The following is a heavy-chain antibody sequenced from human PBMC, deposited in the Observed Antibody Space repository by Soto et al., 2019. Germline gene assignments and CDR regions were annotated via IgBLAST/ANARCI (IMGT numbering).Heavy chain of an antibody. CDR2: SRNIDHGYST. CDR1: GFILSDHC. V-gene: IGHV3-72*01. Sequence: EVQLVESGGALVQPGGSLRLSCAASGFILSDHCMDWVRQAPGKGLEWVARSRNIDHGYSTEYAASVKGRFTISRDNSKNSLYLQMDSLKAEDTAMYYCVRGHWSFDIWGQGTVVTVSS. J-gene: IGHJ4*02. CDR3: VRGHWSFDI. D-gene: IGHD3-16*01.